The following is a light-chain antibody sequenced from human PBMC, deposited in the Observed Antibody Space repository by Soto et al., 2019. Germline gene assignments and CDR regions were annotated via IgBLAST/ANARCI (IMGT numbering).Light chain of an antibody. Sequence: EIVLTQSPGTLSVSPRERATLSCRASQSVSSKLAWYQQKPGQAPRLLFYGASTGATGIPARFSGSGSETKFTLSISSLQSKNFAFYYCQKYNTWRGTFGKGTRVDTK. J-gene: IGKJ1*01. CDR3: QKYNTWRGT. CDR1: QSVSSK. V-gene: IGKV3-15*01. CDR2: GAS.